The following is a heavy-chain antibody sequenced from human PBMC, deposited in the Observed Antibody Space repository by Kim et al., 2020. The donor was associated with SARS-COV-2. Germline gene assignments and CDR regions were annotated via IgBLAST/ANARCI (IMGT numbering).Heavy chain of an antibody. Sequence: GGSLRLSCTASGFTFGDYAMSWFRQAPGKGLEWVGFIRSKAYGGTTEYAASVKGRFTISRDDSKSIAYLQMNSLKTEDTAVYYCTRDSRYYDSRRDYWGQGTLVTVSS. CDR1: GFTFGDYA. J-gene: IGHJ4*02. D-gene: IGHD3-3*01. V-gene: IGHV3-49*03. CDR3: TRDSRYYDSRRDY. CDR2: IRSKAYGGTT.